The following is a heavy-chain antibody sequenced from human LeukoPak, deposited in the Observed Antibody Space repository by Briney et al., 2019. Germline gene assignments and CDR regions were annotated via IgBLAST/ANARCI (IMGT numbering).Heavy chain of an antibody. CDR3: ARVRQLDTGAHWFDP. CDR2: IIPIFGTA. D-gene: IGHD6-13*01. Sequence: GSSVKVSCKASGGTFSSYAISWVRQAPGQGLEWMGGIIPIFGTANYAQKFQGRVTITTDESTSTAYMELSSLRSEDTAVYYCARVRQLDTGAHWFDPWGQGTLATVSS. J-gene: IGHJ5*02. V-gene: IGHV1-69*05. CDR1: GGTFSSYA.